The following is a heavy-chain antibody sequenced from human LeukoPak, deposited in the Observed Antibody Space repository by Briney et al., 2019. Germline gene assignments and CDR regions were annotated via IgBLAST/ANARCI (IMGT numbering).Heavy chain of an antibody. V-gene: IGHV3-48*02. J-gene: IGHJ4*02. CDR1: GFTFSSYS. CDR2: ISSSSTI. D-gene: IGHD6-19*01. CDR3: ARDIAVAGPG. Sequence: GGSLRLSCAASGFTFSSYSMNWVRQAPGKGLEWVSYISSSSTIYYADSVKGRFTISRDNAKDSLYLQMNSLRDEDTAVYYCARDIAVAGPGWGQGTLVTVSS.